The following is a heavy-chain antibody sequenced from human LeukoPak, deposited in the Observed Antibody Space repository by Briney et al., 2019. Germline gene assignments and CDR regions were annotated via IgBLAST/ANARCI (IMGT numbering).Heavy chain of an antibody. V-gene: IGHV1-8*03. CDR3: ARGFLVGWFDP. CDR1: GYTFTSYD. J-gene: IGHJ5*02. Sequence: GASVTVSCKASGYTFTSYDINWVREAAGQGLEWMGWMNPNSGNTGYAQKFQGRVTITRNTSISTAYMELSSLRSEDTAVYYCARGFLVGWFDPWGQGTLVTVSS. D-gene: IGHD6-6*01. CDR2: MNPNSGNT.